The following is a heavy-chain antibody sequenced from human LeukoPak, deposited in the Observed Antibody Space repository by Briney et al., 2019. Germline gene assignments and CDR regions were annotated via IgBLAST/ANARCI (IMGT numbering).Heavy chain of an antibody. D-gene: IGHD5-18*01. CDR2: ISYDGSNK. CDR3: AKDSGSPWIQLWLRS. Sequence: PGGSLRLSCAASGFTFSSYGMHWVRQAPGKGLEWVAVISYDGSNKYYADSVKGRFTISRDNFKNTLYLQMNSLRAEDTAVYYCAKDSGSPWIQLWLRSWGQGTLVTVSS. V-gene: IGHV3-30*18. CDR1: GFTFSSYG. J-gene: IGHJ4*02.